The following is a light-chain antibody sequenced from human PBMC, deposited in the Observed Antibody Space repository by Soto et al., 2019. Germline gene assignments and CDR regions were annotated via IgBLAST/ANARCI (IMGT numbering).Light chain of an antibody. V-gene: IGLV2-11*01. CDR2: DVT. Sequence: QSALTQPRSVSGSPGQSVTISCTGTSSDVGGYNYVSWYQQHPGKAPKLMIFDVTKRPSGVPHRFSGSKSGNTASLTISGLQAEDEADYYCVSYIESSLTHWVFGGGTKVTVL. CDR3: VSYIESSLTHWV. CDR1: SSDVGGYNY. J-gene: IGLJ3*02.